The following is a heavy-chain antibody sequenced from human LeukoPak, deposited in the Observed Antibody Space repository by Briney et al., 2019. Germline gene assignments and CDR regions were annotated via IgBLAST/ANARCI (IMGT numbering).Heavy chain of an antibody. CDR3: AKGSAKKYDDY. Sequence: HPGGSLRLSCAASGFTFSSYATSWVRQAPGKGLEWVSGISGSDGSTNHADSVKGRFTISRENSKNTLYLQMNSLRAEDTAVYYCAKGSAKKYDDYWGQGTLVTVSS. V-gene: IGHV3-23*01. D-gene: IGHD3-10*01. CDR1: GFTFSSYA. J-gene: IGHJ4*02. CDR2: ISGSDGST.